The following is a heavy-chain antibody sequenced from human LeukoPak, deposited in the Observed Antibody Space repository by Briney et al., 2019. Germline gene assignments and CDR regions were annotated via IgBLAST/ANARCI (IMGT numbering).Heavy chain of an antibody. CDR3: ARGPSYYYGSGSYYNIWFDP. V-gene: IGHV1-69*13. J-gene: IGHJ5*02. CDR2: IIPIFGTA. CDR1: GGTFSSYA. Sequence: SVKVSCKASGGTFSSYAISWVRQAPGQGLEWMGGIIPIFGTANYAQKFQGRVTITADESTSTAYMELSSLRSGDTAVYYCARGPSYYYGSGSYYNIWFDPWGQGTLVTVSS. D-gene: IGHD3-10*01.